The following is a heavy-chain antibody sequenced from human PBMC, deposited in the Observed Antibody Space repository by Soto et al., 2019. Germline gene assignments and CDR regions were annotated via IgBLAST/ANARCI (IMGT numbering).Heavy chain of an antibody. J-gene: IGHJ4*02. D-gene: IGHD3-22*01. CDR2: ISYDGSNK. CDR3: AKTMIVVENVLAY. CDR1: GFTFSSYG. Sequence: GGSLRLSCAASGFTFSSYGMHWVRQAPGKGLEWVAVISYDGSNKYYADSVKGRFTISRDNSKSTLYLQMNSLRAEDTAVYKWAKTMIVVENVLAYGGKGTRVPFSS. V-gene: IGHV3-30*18.